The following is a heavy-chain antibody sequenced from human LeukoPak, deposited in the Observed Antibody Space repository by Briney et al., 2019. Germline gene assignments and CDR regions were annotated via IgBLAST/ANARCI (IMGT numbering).Heavy chain of an antibody. J-gene: IGHJ4*02. CDR2: IYYSGST. V-gene: IGHV4-59*01. CDR1: GGSISSYY. Sequence: SETLSLTCTVSGGSISSYYWSWIRQSPGKGLEWIGYIYYSGSTNYNPSLRSRVTISVDMSKNQFSLKLRSVTAADTAVYYCGRDRQYYGSGSYSGGFDCWGQGTLVTVSS. D-gene: IGHD3-10*01. CDR3: GRDRQYYGSGSYSGGFDC.